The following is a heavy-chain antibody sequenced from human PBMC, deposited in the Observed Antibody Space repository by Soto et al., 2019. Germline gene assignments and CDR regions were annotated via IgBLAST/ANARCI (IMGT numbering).Heavy chain of an antibody. CDR2: IWYDGSNK. D-gene: IGHD2-15*01. V-gene: IGHV3-33*01. Sequence: QVQLVESGGGVVQPGRSLRLSCAASGFTFSSYGMHWVRQAPGKGLEWVAVIWYDGSNKYYADSVKGRFTISRDNSKNTLYLEMDSLRAGDTAVYYWARDQCSGGSWYPFDYWGQGTLVTVSS. CDR1: GFTFSSYG. J-gene: IGHJ4*02. CDR3: ARDQCSGGSWYPFDY.